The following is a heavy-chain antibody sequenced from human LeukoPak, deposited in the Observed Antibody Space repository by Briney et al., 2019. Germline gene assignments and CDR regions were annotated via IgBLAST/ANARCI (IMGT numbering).Heavy chain of an antibody. J-gene: IGHJ4*02. CDR1: GYTFTGYY. V-gene: IGHV1-2*02. Sequence: ASVKVSCKASGYTFTGYYMHWVRQAPGQGLEWMGWINPNSGGTNYAQKSQGRVTMTRDTSISTAYMELSRLRSDDTAVYYCASGYYYDSSGYYYWGQGTLVTVSS. D-gene: IGHD3-22*01. CDR3: ASGYYYDSSGYYY. CDR2: INPNSGGT.